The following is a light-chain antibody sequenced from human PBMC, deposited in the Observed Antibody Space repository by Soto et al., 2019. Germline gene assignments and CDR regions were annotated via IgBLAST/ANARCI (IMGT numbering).Light chain of an antibody. Sequence: QAVVTQEPSLTVSPGGTVTLTCASSTGAVTKGFSPNWLQQRPGQPPRALIYSINKAHSWTPARFSGSLLGGKAALTLSGVQPEDEAVYYCLLWYGGAYVFGPGTKVTVL. CDR1: TGAVTKGFS. CDR3: LLWYGGAYV. J-gene: IGLJ1*01. V-gene: IGLV7-43*01. CDR2: SIN.